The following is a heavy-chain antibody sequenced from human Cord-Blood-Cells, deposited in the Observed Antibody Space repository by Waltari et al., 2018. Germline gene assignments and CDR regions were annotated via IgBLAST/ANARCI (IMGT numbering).Heavy chain of an antibody. D-gene: IGHD6-6*01. J-gene: IGHJ5*02. CDR1: GYTFTGYY. V-gene: IGHV1-2*02. Sequence: QVQLVQSGAEVKKPGASVKVSCKASGYTFTGYYMHWVRQAPGEGLEWMGWINPTSGGTNYAQKFKGRVTMTRDTSISTAYMELSRLRSDDTAVYYCARGAARQLVWFDPWGQGTLVTVSS. CDR2: INPTSGGT. CDR3: ARGAARQLVWFDP.